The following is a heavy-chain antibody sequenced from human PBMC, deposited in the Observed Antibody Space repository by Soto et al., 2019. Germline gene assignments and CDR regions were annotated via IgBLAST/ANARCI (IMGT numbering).Heavy chain of an antibody. D-gene: IGHD6-19*01. CDR1: GYTFTGYY. V-gene: IGHV1-2*02. CDR3: ARLEVAGPGGVYYFDY. J-gene: IGHJ4*02. CDR2: INPNSGGT. Sequence: QVQLVQSGAEVKKPGASVKVSCKASGYTFTGYYMHWVRQAPGQGLEWMGWINPNSGGTNYAQKFQGRVTMTRDTSISTAYMELSRLRSDDTAVYYCARLEVAGPGGVYYFDYWGQGTLVTVSS.